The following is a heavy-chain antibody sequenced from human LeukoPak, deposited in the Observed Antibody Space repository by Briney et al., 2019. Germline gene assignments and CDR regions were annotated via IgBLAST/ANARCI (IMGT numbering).Heavy chain of an antibody. J-gene: IGHJ4*02. CDR2: MNPNSGNT. V-gene: IGHV1-8*01. Sequence: ASVRVSCTASGSTFTSYDMNWVSQATGQGLEWMGWMNPNSGNTGYAQKFHGRVTMTRNTSISTAYMELSSLRSEDTAVYYCARGGIYDYGDYWGQGTLVAVSS. D-gene: IGHD3-16*01. CDR3: ARGGIYDYGDY. CDR1: GSTFTSYD.